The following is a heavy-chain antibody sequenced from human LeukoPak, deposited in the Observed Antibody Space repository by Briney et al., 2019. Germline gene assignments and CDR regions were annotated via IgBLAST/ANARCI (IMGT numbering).Heavy chain of an antibody. D-gene: IGHD1-26*01. V-gene: IGHV3-66*01. J-gene: IGHJ4*02. CDR1: GFTISSNY. CDR3: AKDTVVGATTLADY. CDR2: IYSGGST. Sequence: GGSLRLSYAASGFTISSNYMSWVRQAPGKGLEWVSVIYSGGSTYYADSVKGRFTISRDNSKNTLYLQMNSLRAEDTAVYYCAKDTVVGATTLADYWGQGTLVTVSS.